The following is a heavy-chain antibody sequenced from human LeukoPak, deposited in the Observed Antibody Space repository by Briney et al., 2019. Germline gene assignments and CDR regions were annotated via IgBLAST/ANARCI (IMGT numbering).Heavy chain of an antibody. Sequence: GASVKVSCKASGGTFNIYGISWVRQAPGQGLEWMGGLIPIVGAAKFAQKFQGRVTITADVSTSTAYMELSSLRSDDTALYYCARVRDSDFYMDVWGKGATVTVSS. V-gene: IGHV1-69*13. CDR3: ARVRDSDFYMDV. D-gene: IGHD2-15*01. CDR1: GGTFNIYG. J-gene: IGHJ6*03. CDR2: LIPIVGAA.